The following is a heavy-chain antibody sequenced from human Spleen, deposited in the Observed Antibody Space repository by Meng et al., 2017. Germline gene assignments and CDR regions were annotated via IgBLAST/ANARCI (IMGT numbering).Heavy chain of an antibody. CDR1: GYTFPDYW. D-gene: IGHD6-13*01. Sequence: ASVKVSCKASGYTFPDYWLHWVRRAPGQGLEWMGRINPKSGDTHYAQRFLGRVTMTGDTSISTAYMELSGLRSDDTAMYYCARDEDISAAGKLFGDYWGQGTLVTVSS. J-gene: IGHJ4*02. V-gene: IGHV1-2*06. CDR3: ARDEDISAAGKLFGDY. CDR2: INPKSGDT.